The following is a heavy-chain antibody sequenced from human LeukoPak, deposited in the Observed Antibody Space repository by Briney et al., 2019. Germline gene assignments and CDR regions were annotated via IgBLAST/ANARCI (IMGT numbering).Heavy chain of an antibody. CDR2: ISGSGTTI. J-gene: IGHJ4*02. V-gene: IGHV3-48*03. D-gene: IGHD4-11*01. Sequence: PGESLKLSCAASGFTFIDFGVNWVRQAPGRGLEWXSYISGSGTTIYYADSVKGRFAISRDNVKNSLSLQMNSLRAEDTAVYYCARSAYAYSFDYWGQGTLVSVSS. CDR1: GFTFIDFG. CDR3: ARSAYAYSFDY.